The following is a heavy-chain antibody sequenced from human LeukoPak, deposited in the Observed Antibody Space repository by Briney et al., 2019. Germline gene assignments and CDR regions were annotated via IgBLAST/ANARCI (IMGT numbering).Heavy chain of an antibody. J-gene: IGHJ4*02. D-gene: IGHD5-18*01. CDR3: GKTTAGYSSGQKPAWPVDY. V-gene: IGHV3-23*01. CDR1: GFTFGSFA. Sequence: GGSLRLSREASGFTFGSFAMYWVRQAPGKGLDWIAGIFGSGGSPHYADSVKGRFTISRDNSKNTVYLQINSLRAEDTAVYYCGKTTAGYSSGQKPAWPVDYWGQGTLVTVSS. CDR2: IFGSGGSP.